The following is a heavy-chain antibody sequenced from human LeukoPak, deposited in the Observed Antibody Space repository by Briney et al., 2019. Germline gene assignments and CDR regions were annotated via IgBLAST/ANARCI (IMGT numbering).Heavy chain of an antibody. J-gene: IGHJ4*02. CDR1: GFTFSSHA. CDR2: MSNDGSKK. Sequence: EKSLRLSCAASGFTFSSHAMHWVRQAPGKGLEWVAIMSNDGSKKFYADSLKGRFTISRDNSKNTLYLQMNSLRSEDTAVYFCARDGSVLRFLEWLFFLDYWGQGTLVTVSS. V-gene: IGHV3-30*01. CDR3: ARDGSVLRFLEWLFFLDY. D-gene: IGHD3-3*01.